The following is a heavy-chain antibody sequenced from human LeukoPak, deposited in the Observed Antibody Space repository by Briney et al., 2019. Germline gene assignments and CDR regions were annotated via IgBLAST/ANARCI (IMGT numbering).Heavy chain of an antibody. CDR2: IIPIFGTA. CDR3: ARGCTNGVCYGSFDY. J-gene: IGHJ4*02. D-gene: IGHD2-8*01. CDR1: GGTFSSYA. Sequence: SVKVSCXASGGTFSSYAISWVRQAPGQGLEWMGGIIPIFGTANYAQKFQGRVTITADESTSTAYMELSSLRSEDTAVYYCARGCTNGVCYGSFDYWGQGTLVTVSS. V-gene: IGHV1-69*01.